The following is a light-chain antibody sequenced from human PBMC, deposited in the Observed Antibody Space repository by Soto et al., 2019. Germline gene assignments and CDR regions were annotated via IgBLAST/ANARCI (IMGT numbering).Light chain of an antibody. CDR1: QSLTRN. CDR2: GAS. V-gene: IGKV3-11*01. Sequence: EIVLTQSPGTLCLSQGERATLSCRSSQSLTRNLAWYQHKPGQSPRLLIYGASARATGIPDRFSGGGSGTDFTLTISSLEPEDSAVYYCQQRNVWPPVTFGKGTRLEIK. CDR3: QQRNVWPPVT. J-gene: IGKJ5*01.